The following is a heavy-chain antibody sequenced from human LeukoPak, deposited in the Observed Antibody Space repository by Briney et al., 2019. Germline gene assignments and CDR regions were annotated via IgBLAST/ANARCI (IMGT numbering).Heavy chain of an antibody. Sequence: ASVKVSCKASGYTFTDYFIHWVRQAPGQGLEWMGWINPKSGDTKYRKKFQGRVTVTRDTSITTADMELSRLTSDDTAIYYCARVVYDSSGYYLGYWGQGTLVTVSS. CDR1: GYTFTDYF. J-gene: IGHJ4*02. CDR3: ARVVYDSSGYYLGY. V-gene: IGHV1-2*02. CDR2: INPKSGDT. D-gene: IGHD3-22*01.